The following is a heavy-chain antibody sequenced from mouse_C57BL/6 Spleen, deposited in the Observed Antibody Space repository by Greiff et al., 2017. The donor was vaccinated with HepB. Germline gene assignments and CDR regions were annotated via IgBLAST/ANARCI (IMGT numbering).Heavy chain of an antibody. CDR2: INPNNGGT. CDR3: AGGANWVAY. Sequence: EVQLQQSGPELVKPGASVKISCKASGYTFTDYYMNWVKQSHGKSLEWIGDINPNNGGTSYNQKFKGKATLTVDKSSSTAYMELRSLTSEDSAVYYCAGGANWVAYWGQGTLVTVSA. J-gene: IGHJ3*01. D-gene: IGHD1-1*01. V-gene: IGHV1-26*01. CDR1: GYTFTDYY.